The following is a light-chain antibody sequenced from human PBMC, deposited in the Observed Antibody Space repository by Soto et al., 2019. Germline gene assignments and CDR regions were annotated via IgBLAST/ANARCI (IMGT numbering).Light chain of an antibody. V-gene: IGLV4-69*01. J-gene: IGLJ2*01. CDR2: LNSDGSH. Sequence: QLVLTQSPSASASLGASVKLTCTLSSGHSSYAIAWHQQHPEKGPRYLMRLNSDGSHGKGDGIPDRFSGSSSGAERYLTISSLQSEDEADYYCQTWATGIRVFGGGTKLTVL. CDR3: QTWATGIRV. CDR1: SGHSSYA.